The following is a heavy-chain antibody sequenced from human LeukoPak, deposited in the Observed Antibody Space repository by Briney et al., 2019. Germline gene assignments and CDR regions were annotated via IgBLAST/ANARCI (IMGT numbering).Heavy chain of an antibody. CDR1: GGTFSSYA. Sequence: GASVKVSCKPSGGTFSSYAISWVRQAPGQGLEWMGGIIPIFGTADYAQKFQRRVTITTDDSTSPAYLELSSLRSEDTAVYYCAKYSFESTDWLDPWGQGTLVTVSS. D-gene: IGHD2/OR15-2a*01. V-gene: IGHV1-69*05. J-gene: IGHJ5*02. CDR3: AKYSFESTDWLDP. CDR2: IIPIFGTA.